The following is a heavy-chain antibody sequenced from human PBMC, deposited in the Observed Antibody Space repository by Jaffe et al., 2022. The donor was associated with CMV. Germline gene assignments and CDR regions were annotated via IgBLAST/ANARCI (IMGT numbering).Heavy chain of an antibody. CDR1: GFTFDSYG. CDR2: ITSNGEGT. CDR3: AKEWNEAGLPLFDS. D-gene: IGHD5-12*01. Sequence: EVQLVESGGGWEQPGGSLRLSCVASGFTFDSYGMSWVRQAPGKGLEWVSGITSNGEGTYYADSVKGRFTISRDNSKSTLHLQMNSLRAEDTAVYYCAKEWNEAGLPLFDSWGQGTLVTVSS. V-gene: IGHV3-23*04. J-gene: IGHJ4*02.